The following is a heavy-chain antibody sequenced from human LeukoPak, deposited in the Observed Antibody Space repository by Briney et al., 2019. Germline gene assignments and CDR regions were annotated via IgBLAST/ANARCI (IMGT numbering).Heavy chain of an antibody. CDR2: ITGSGYTT. D-gene: IGHD3-16*02. J-gene: IGHJ5*02. CDR1: GFTFSTYV. V-gene: IGHV3-23*01. CDR3: AKEYRP. Sequence: GGSLRLSCAASGFTFSTYVMSWVRQAPGKGLEWVSGITGSGYTTYYADSVKGRFTISRDNSKSTLYLQMNSLKAEDTAVYYCAKEYRPWGQGTLVTVSS.